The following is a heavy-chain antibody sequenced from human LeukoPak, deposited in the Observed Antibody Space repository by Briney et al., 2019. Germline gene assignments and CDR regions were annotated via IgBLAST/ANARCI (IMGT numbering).Heavy chain of an antibody. CDR3: MLVFDDYGGNYRQTYFDY. D-gene: IGHD4-23*01. CDR2: IRSKANNYAT. CDR1: GFAFSGSA. V-gene: IGHV3-73*01. J-gene: IGHJ4*02. Sequence: GGSLRLSCAASGFAFSGSAMHWVHQASGKGLEWVGRIRSKANNYATTYAASVRGRFTISRDDSKNTAYLQMNSLKTDDTAVYYCMLVFDDYGGNYRQTYFDYWGQGTLVTVSS.